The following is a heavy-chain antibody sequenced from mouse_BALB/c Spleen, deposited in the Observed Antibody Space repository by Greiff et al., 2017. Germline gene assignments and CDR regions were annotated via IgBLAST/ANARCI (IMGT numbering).Heavy chain of an antibody. D-gene: IGHD2-14*01. CDR2: IRNKANGYTT. Sequence: EVKLVESGGGLVQPGASLRLSCEASGFTFTDYYMSWVRQPPGKALEWLGFIRNKANGYTTEYSASVKGRFTISRDNSQSILYLQMNTLRAEDSATYYGARDYYRYDYYAMDYWGQGTSVTVSS. J-gene: IGHJ4*01. V-gene: IGHV7-3*02. CDR1: GFTFTDYY. CDR3: ARDYYRYDYYAMDY.